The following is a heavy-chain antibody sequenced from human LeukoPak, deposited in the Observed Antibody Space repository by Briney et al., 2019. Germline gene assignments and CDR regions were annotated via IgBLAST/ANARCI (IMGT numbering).Heavy chain of an antibody. CDR2: INSDGSST. D-gene: IGHD5-18*01. Sequence: GGSLRLSCAASGFTFSSYWMHWVRQAPGKGLVWVSRINSDGSSTSYADSVKGRFTISRDNSKNTLYLQMNSLRAEDTAVYYCAIASPWRGGYSYGPIDYWGQGTLVTVSS. V-gene: IGHV3-74*01. CDR1: GFTFSSYW. CDR3: AIASPWRGGYSYGPIDY. J-gene: IGHJ4*02.